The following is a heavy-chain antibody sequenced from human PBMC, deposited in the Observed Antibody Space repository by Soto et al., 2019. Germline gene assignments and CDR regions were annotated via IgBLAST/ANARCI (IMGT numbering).Heavy chain of an antibody. J-gene: IGHJ4*02. Sequence: QLQLQESGSGLVKPSQALSLTFAFSGGSISSGGYSWSWIRQPPGNGLEWIGYIYYSGSTYSNPSLKSRVTVSLARSNNQFSLKISSVTAADTAVYECARGCITGTTGYFDYRCQGTLITVS. V-gene: IGHV4-30-2*01. CDR2: IYYSGST. CDR1: GGSISSGGYS. CDR3: ARGCITGTTGYFDY. D-gene: IGHD1-20*01.